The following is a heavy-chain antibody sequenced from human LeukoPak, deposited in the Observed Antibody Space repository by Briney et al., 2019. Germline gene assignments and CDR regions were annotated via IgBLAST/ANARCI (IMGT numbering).Heavy chain of an antibody. D-gene: IGHD2-21*02. CDR3: ARDRIAYCGGDCYSIFDY. CDR1: GGSISSGGYY. Sequence: KSSETLSLTCTVSGGSISSGGYYWSWIRQPPGKGLEWIGYIYYSGSTNYNPSLKSRVTISVDTSKNQFSLKLSSVTAADTAVYYCARDRIAYCGGDCYSIFDYWGQGTLVTVSS. J-gene: IGHJ4*02. CDR2: IYYSGST. V-gene: IGHV4-61*08.